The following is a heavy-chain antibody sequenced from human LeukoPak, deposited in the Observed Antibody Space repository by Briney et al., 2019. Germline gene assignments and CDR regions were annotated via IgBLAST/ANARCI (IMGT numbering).Heavy chain of an antibody. J-gene: IGHJ3*02. D-gene: IGHD3-16*02. Sequence: ASVKVSCKASGYTFTSYGISWVRQAPGQGLEWMGWISAYNGNTNYAQKLQGRVTMTTDTSTSTAYMKLRSLRSDDTAVYYCARGVDYVWGSHHVDAFDIWGQGTMVTVSS. CDR2: ISAYNGNT. V-gene: IGHV1-18*01. CDR3: ARGVDYVWGSHHVDAFDI. CDR1: GYTFTSYG.